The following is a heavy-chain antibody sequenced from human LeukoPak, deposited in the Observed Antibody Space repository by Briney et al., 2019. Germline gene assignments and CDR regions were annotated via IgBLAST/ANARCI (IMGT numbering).Heavy chain of an antibody. Sequence: ASVKVSYKSSGYTFTSYPMNWVRQAPGQGLEWMGWINTDTGNPTYAQGFTGRFVFSLDTSVSTAYLQITSLKAEDTAVYYCARAGLTGSKVAFDVWGQGTMVTVSS. CDR3: ARAGLTGSKVAFDV. D-gene: IGHD1-20*01. V-gene: IGHV7-4-1*02. J-gene: IGHJ3*01. CDR2: INTDTGNP. CDR1: GYTFTSYP.